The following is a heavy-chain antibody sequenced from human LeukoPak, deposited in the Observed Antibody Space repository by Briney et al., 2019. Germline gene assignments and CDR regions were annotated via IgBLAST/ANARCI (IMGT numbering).Heavy chain of an antibody. CDR2: INPNSGGT. CDR3: ARRMGSFGVWGSYRP. J-gene: IGHJ5*02. V-gene: IGHV1-2*02. Sequence: VASVKVSCKASGYTFTGYYMHWVRQAPGQGLEWMGWINPNSGGTNYAQKFQGRVTMTRDTSISTAYMELSRLRSDDTAVYYCARRMGSFGVWGSYRPWGQGTLVTVSS. CDR1: GYTFTGYY. D-gene: IGHD3-16*02.